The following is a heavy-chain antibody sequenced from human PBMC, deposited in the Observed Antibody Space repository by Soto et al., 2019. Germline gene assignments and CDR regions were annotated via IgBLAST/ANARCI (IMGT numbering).Heavy chain of an antibody. CDR3: ARELYTITMVRGVIQRYFDY. J-gene: IGHJ4*02. CDR1: GGSISSYY. Sequence: PSETLSLTCTVSGGSISSYYWSWIRQPPGKGLEWIGYIYYSGSTNYNPSLKSRVTISVDTSKNQFSLKLSSVTAADTAVYYCARELYTITMVRGVIQRYFDYWGQGSLVTVSS. CDR2: IYYSGST. D-gene: IGHD3-10*01. V-gene: IGHV4-59*01.